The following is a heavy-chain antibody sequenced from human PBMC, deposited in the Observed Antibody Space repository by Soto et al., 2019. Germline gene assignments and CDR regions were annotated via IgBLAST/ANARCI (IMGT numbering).Heavy chain of an antibody. Sequence: GESLKISCKGSGYSFTSYWISWVRQMPGKGLEWMGRIDPSDSYTNYSPSLQGHVTISADKSISTAYLQWSSLKASDTAMYYCARRSSSWKNYYGMDVWGQGTTVTVSS. J-gene: IGHJ6*02. D-gene: IGHD6-13*01. CDR1: GYSFTSYW. CDR2: IDPSDSYT. CDR3: ARRSSSWKNYYGMDV. V-gene: IGHV5-10-1*01.